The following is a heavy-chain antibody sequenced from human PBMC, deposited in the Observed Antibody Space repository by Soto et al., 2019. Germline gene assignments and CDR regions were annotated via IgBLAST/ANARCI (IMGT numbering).Heavy chain of an antibody. Sequence: EVQLLESGGGLVQPGGSLRLSCAASGFTFSSYAMSWVRQAPGKGLEWVSAISGSGGSTYYADSVKGRFTISRDNSKNXLYLQMNSLRAEDTAVYYCAKEGGRRQWLVVPFDYWGQGTLVTVSS. CDR1: GFTFSSYA. D-gene: IGHD6-19*01. CDR2: ISGSGGST. CDR3: AKEGGRRQWLVVPFDY. V-gene: IGHV3-23*01. J-gene: IGHJ4*02.